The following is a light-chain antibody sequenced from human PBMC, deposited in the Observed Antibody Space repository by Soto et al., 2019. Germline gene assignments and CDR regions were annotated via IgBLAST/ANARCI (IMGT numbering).Light chain of an antibody. Sequence: DIVMTQSPGTLSLSPRERATLSCRASQSVSTNLAWYQQIPGQAPRLLIYGASTRATGIPARFSGSGSGTEFPLAISSLQSEAFAVYYCQQYNAWPQTFGLGTKVDIK. CDR2: GAS. CDR1: QSVSTN. J-gene: IGKJ1*01. CDR3: QQYNAWPQT. V-gene: IGKV3-15*01.